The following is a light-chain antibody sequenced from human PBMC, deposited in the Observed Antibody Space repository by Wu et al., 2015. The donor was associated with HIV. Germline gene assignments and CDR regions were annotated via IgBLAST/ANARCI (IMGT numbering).Light chain of an antibody. Sequence: DIQMTQSPSSLSASVGDRVTITCRASESISYHLNWFQQRPGKVPNLLIYAASTLQSGVPLRLSGSGSGTDFNLTITSLQPEDFATYYCQQGSDAITFGGGTKV. CDR1: ESISYH. V-gene: IGKV1-39*01. CDR3: QQGSDAIT. CDR2: AAS. J-gene: IGKJ4*01.